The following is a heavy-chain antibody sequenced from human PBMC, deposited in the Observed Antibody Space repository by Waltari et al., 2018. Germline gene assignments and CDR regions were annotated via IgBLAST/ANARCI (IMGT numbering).Heavy chain of an antibody. Sequence: EVQLLESGGGLVQPGGSLRLSCAASGFTFSSYAMSWVRQAPGQGLEWAPVIYSGGSSTYYADAVKGRFTISRDNSKNTLYLQMNSLRAEDTAVYYCAKVLAVAAPAEYFQHWGQGTLVTVSS. J-gene: IGHJ1*01. CDR1: GFTFSSYA. D-gene: IGHD6-19*01. V-gene: IGHV3-23*03. CDR3: AKVLAVAAPAEYFQH. CDR2: IYSGGSST.